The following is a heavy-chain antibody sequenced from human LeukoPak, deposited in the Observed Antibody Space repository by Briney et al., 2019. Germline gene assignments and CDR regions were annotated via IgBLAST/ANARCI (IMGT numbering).Heavy chain of an antibody. CDR2: IWSDGTNR. CDR1: GFTFNHYG. V-gene: IGHV3-33*01. Sequence: GGSLTLSCAATGFTFNHYGMHWVRQAPGKGLEWVAVIWSDGTNRYYTGSVKGRFTISRVDSRNTVYLQMNTLRPEDTGVYYCARDAQRGFDYSNSLQYWGQGTPVTVST. CDR3: ARDAQRGFDYSNSLQY. J-gene: IGHJ4*02. D-gene: IGHD4-11*01.